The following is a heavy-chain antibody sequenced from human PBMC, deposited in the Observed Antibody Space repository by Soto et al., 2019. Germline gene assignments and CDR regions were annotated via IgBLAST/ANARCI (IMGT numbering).Heavy chain of an antibody. CDR2: INPSGGST. D-gene: IGHD1-26*01. J-gene: IGHJ6*02. V-gene: IGHV1-46*01. CDR3: ARSQVGRPLDV. CDR1: RYTFTNFY. Sequence: GXSAKVSFKASRYTFTNFYIHWLRQAPGQGLEWMGIINPSGGSTTYPQKFQGRVTMTRDTSTSTVHMELITLRSEDTAVYYCARSQVGRPLDVWGPGTTVTVSS.